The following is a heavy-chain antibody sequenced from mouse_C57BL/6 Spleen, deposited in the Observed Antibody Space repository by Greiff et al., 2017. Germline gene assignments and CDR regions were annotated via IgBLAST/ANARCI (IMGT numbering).Heavy chain of an antibody. CDR1: GYSITSGYY. Sequence: EVKLVESGPGLVKPSQSLSLTCSVTGYSITSGYYWNWIRQFPGNKLEWMGYISYDGSNNYNPTLKNRISITRDTSKNQFFLKLNSVTTEDTATYYCARGYCGSSSFAYWGQGTLVTVSA. J-gene: IGHJ3*01. CDR2: ISYDGSN. CDR3: ARGYCGSSSFAY. V-gene: IGHV3-6*01. D-gene: IGHD1-1*01.